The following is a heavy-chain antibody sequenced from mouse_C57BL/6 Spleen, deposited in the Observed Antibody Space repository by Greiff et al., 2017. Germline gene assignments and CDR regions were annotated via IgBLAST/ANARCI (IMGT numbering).Heavy chain of an antibody. Sequence: EVQLQQSGPELVKPGASVKIPCKASGYTFTDYNMDWVKQSHGKSLEWIGDINPNNGGTIYNQKFKGKATLTVDKSSSTAYMELRSLTSEDTAVYYCARRFPNYYGSSGFDYWGQGTTLTVSS. D-gene: IGHD1-1*01. CDR2: INPNNGGT. V-gene: IGHV1-18*01. CDR1: GYTFTDYN. CDR3: ARRFPNYYGSSGFDY. J-gene: IGHJ2*01.